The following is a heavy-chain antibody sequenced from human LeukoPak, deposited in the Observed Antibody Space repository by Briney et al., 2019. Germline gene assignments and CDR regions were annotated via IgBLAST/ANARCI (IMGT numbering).Heavy chain of an antibody. CDR2: VYYNGPT. D-gene: IGHD3-10*01. Sequence: PGGSLRLSCAASGFTFSSYSMNWVRQSPGKGLEWIGSVYYNGPTYYNPSPMSRITISRDTSRNQFSLRLTSVTAADTAIYYCARVGERETGGRLFDYWGQGTLVTVSS. CDR1: GFTFSSYS. J-gene: IGHJ4*02. V-gene: IGHV4-39*07. CDR3: ARVGERETGGRLFDY.